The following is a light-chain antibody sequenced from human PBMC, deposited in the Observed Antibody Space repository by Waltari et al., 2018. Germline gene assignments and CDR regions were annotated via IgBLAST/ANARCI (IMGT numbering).Light chain of an antibody. V-gene: IGKV4-1*01. Sequence: DIVMTQSPDSLAVSLGERATINCKSSQSVLYSSNNKNYLAWYQQKPGQPPKLLIYWASTREAGVRDRFSGSGSGTDFTLTISSLQAEDVAVYYCQQYYSTPLTFGGGTKVEIK. CDR3: QQYYSTPLT. J-gene: IGKJ4*01. CDR2: WAS. CDR1: QSVLYSSNNKNY.